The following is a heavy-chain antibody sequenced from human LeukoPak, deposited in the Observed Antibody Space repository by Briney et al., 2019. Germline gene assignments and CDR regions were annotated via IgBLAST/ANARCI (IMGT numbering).Heavy chain of an antibody. CDR1: GFTFSNYW. Sequence: GGSLRLSCAAPGFTFSNYWMSWVRQAPGKGLEWVAHINQDGSEEHYMDSVKARFIISRDNAKNSLSLQIDSLRAEDTAVYYCVRDGGVSGYDLLDYWGQGTLVTVSS. J-gene: IGHJ4*02. D-gene: IGHD5-12*01. CDR2: INQDGSEE. CDR3: VRDGGVSGYDLLDY. V-gene: IGHV3-7*01.